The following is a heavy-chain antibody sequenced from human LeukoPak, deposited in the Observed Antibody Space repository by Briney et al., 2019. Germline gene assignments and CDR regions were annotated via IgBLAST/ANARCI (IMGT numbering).Heavy chain of an antibody. CDR2: ISWNSGSI. CDR3: AKDRYSSSSGTDY. D-gene: IGHD6-6*01. Sequence: GGSLRLSCAASGFTFDDYAMHWVRQAPGKGLEWVSGISWNSGSIGYVDSVKGRFTISRDNAKNSLYLQMNSLRAEDTASYYCAKDRYSSSSGTDYWGQGTLVTVSS. CDR1: GFTFDDYA. V-gene: IGHV3-9*01. J-gene: IGHJ4*02.